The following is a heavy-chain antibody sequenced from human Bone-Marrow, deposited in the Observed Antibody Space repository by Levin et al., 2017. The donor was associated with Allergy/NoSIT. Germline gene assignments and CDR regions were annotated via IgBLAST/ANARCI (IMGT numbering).Heavy chain of an antibody. V-gene: IGHV3-30-3*01. CDR2: ISFDGSNK. Sequence: GGSLRLSCAASGFTFSIYTMHWVRQAPGKGLEWVAVISFDGSNKYYADSVRGRFTISRDNSKNTLYLQMNSLRAEDTAVYYCARGRIRYCSSTSCYAPLDIWGQGTMVTVSS. J-gene: IGHJ3*02. D-gene: IGHD2-2*01. CDR1: GFTFSIYT. CDR3: ARGRIRYCSSTSCYAPLDI.